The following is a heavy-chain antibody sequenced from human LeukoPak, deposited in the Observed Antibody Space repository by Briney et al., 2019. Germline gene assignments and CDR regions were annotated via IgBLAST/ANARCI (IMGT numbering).Heavy chain of an antibody. D-gene: IGHD6-19*01. CDR2: IKQDGSEK. J-gene: IGHJ6*03. V-gene: IGHV3-7*01. Sequence: GSLRLSCAASGFTFSSYWMSWVRQAPGKGLEWVANIKQDGSEKYYVDSVKGRFTISRDNAKNSLYLQMNSLRAEDTAVYYCARAVAGEIPYYYYYMDVWGKGTTVTVSS. CDR3: ARAVAGEIPYYYYYMDV. CDR1: GFTFSSYW.